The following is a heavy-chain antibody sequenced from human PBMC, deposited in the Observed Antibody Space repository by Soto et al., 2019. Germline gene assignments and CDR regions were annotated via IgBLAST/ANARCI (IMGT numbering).Heavy chain of an antibody. CDR3: ARDWYSGIVATMRAHDAFDI. Sequence: QVQLVQSGAEVKKPGSSVKVSCKASGGTFSSYTISWVRQAPGQGLEWMGRIIPILGIANYAQKFQGRVTITADKSTSTAYMELSSLRSEDTAVYYCARDWYSGIVATMRAHDAFDIWGQGTMVTVSS. V-gene: IGHV1-69*08. D-gene: IGHD5-12*01. CDR1: GGTFSSYT. CDR2: IIPILGIA. J-gene: IGHJ3*02.